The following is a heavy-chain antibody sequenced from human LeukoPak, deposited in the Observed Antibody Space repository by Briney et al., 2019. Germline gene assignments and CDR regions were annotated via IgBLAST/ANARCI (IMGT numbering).Heavy chain of an antibody. J-gene: IGHJ4*02. CDR1: GGSTSSYY. D-gene: IGHD5-18*01. V-gene: IGHV4-59*01. CDR3: ARELYSYGPTHY. CDR2: IYYSGST. Sequence: PSGTLSLTCTVSGGSTSSYYWSWFRQPPGEGLEWIGYIYYSGSTNYNPSLKSRVTISVDTSKNPFSLKLSSVTAADTAVYCRARELYSYGPTHYWGQGTLVTVSS.